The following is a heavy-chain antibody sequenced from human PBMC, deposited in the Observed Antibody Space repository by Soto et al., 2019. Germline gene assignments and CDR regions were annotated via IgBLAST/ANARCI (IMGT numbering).Heavy chain of an antibody. J-gene: IGHJ4*02. Sequence: SETLSLTCTVSCGSISNFYCSWIRQPPGKGLEWIGYIYYSGSTNYNPSLKSRVTISVDTSKNQFSLNLSSVTAADTAVYYCARAGAATLSDYWGQGTLVTVSS. D-gene: IGHD2-15*01. CDR2: IYYSGST. V-gene: IGHV4-59*01. CDR1: CGSISNFY. CDR3: ARAGAATLSDY.